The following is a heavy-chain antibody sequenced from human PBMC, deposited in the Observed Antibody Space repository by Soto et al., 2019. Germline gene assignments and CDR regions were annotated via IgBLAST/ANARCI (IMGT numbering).Heavy chain of an antibody. D-gene: IGHD2-2*01. CDR3: ARRTYCSSTSCYVFDY. V-gene: IGHV4-59*08. J-gene: IGHJ4*02. CDR1: GGKISSYY. Sequence: SETLCLTCTVSGGKISSYYGSWIRQKPGKGLEWIGYIYYSGSTNYNPSLKSRVTISVDTSKNQFSLKLSSVTAADTAVYYCARRTYCSSTSCYVFDYWGQGTLVTVSS. CDR2: IYYSGST.